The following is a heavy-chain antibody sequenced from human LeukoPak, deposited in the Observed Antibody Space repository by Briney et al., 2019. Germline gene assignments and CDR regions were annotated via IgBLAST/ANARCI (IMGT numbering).Heavy chain of an antibody. CDR3: ARDANGGLDY. D-gene: IGHD4-23*01. CDR2: ISYVGSHT. Sequence: RGSLRLSCSASGFSFSDYAMHWVRQAPGKGLEWLTVISYVGSHTYYADSVKGRFTISRDNSKNTLYFQMNSLRAEDTAVYYCARDANGGLDYWGQGTLVTVSS. CDR1: GFSFSDYA. V-gene: IGHV3-30-3*01. J-gene: IGHJ4*02.